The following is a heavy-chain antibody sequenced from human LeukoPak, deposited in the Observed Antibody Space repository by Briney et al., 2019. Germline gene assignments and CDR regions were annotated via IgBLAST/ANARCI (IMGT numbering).Heavy chain of an antibody. D-gene: IGHD6-6*01. CDR3: AKVVRFAFDY. Sequence: PGGSLRLSCATSGFTFSNYWMSWVRQAPGKGLEWVANIKQDGSEKYYVDSVKGRFTISRDNSKNTLYLQMNSLRAEDTAVYYCAKVVRFAFDYWGQGTLVTVSS. CDR1: GFTFSNYW. V-gene: IGHV3-7*03. CDR2: IKQDGSEK. J-gene: IGHJ4*02.